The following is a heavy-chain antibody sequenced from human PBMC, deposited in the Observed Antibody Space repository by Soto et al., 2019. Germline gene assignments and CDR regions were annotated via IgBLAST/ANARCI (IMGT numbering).Heavy chain of an antibody. CDR3: ARHRGPAPVY. CDR2: LFYGGTT. V-gene: IGHV4-39*01. CDR1: GGSISGYY. D-gene: IGHD3-10*01. J-gene: IGHJ4*02. Sequence: SETLSLTCTVSGGSISGYYWTWIRQPPGKGLEWAGSLFYGGTTDYNPSLKSRLTMSLDTSKNHFSLKLRSVTAADTAVYYCARHRGPAPVYWGQGTLVTVSS.